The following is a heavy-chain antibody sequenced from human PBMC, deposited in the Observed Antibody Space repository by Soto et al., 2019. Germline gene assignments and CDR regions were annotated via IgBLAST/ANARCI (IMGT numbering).Heavy chain of an antibody. J-gene: IGHJ4*02. V-gene: IGHV3-74*01. CDR3: ARDRNWQLDDW. D-gene: IGHD1-1*01. CDR1: GFAFNTYW. CDR2: INGDGSSS. Sequence: GGSLRLSCAASGFAFNTYWMHWVRQAPGKGLVWVARINGDGSSSNYADTVKGRFTISRDNAKDTLYLQMNSLRAEDTAVYYCARDRNWQLDDWWGQGTLVTVCS.